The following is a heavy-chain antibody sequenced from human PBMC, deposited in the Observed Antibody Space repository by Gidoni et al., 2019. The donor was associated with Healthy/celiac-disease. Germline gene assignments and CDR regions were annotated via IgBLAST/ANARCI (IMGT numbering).Heavy chain of an antibody. D-gene: IGHD3-3*01. Sequence: EVQLVESGGGLVQPGGSLRLSCAASGFTFSSYWMHWVRQVPGKGLVWVSRINSDRSSTSYADPVKGRFTISRDNAKNTLYLQMNSLRAEDTAVYYCARDPYDFWSGYYPLDYWGQGTLVTVSS. V-gene: IGHV3-74*01. CDR3: ARDPYDFWSGYYPLDY. CDR1: GFTFSSYW. CDR2: INSDRSST. J-gene: IGHJ4*02.